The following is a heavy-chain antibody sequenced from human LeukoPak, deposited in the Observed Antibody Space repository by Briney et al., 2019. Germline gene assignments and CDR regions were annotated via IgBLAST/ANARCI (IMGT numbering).Heavy chain of an antibody. CDR3: ARRPGYCPNGVCYKRNWFDP. CDR2: VNQSGST. D-gene: IGHD2-8*01. V-gene: IGHV4-34*01. CDR1: GGSFSGYY. J-gene: IGHJ5*02. Sequence: SETLSLTCAVYGGSFSGYYWSWIRQPPGKGLEWIGEVNQSGSTNYNPSLKSRVTLSVDTSNNQFSLKLSSVTAADTAVYYCARRPGYCPNGVCYKRNWFDPWGQGTLVTVSS.